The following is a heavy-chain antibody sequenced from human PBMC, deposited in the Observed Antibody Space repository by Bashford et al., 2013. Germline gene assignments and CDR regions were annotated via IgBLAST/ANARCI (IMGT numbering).Heavy chain of an antibody. CDR3: AIPMFRGATQYNWFDP. D-gene: IGHD3-10*01. CDR1: GGTLTTYA. CDR2: FIPMFGTT. J-gene: IGHJ5*02. Sequence: SVKVSCRASGGTLTTYAISWVRQAPGQGLEWMGGFIPMFGTTNYAQKFQGRVTITADESTSTAYMELRSLRSDDTAVYYCAIPMFRGATQYNWFDPWGQGTLVTVSS. V-gene: IGHV1-69*13.